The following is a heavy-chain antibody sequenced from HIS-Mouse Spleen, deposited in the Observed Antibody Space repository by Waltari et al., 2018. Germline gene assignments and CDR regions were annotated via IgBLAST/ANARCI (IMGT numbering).Heavy chain of an antibody. D-gene: IGHD1-26*01. Sequence: QVQLQQWGAGLLKPSETLSLTCAVYGGSFSGYYWSWIRQPPGKGLEWIGEINHSGSTNYNPSLKSRVTISVDTSTNQFSLKLSSVTAADTAVYYCARGALRGSYYWGEYFQHWGQGTLVTVSS. CDR1: GGSFSGYY. J-gene: IGHJ1*01. V-gene: IGHV4-34*01. CDR3: ARGALRGSYYWGEYFQH. CDR2: INHSGST.